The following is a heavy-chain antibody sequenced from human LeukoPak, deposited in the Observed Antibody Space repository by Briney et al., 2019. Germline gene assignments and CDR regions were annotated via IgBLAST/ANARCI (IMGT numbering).Heavy chain of an antibody. V-gene: IGHV4-59*01. D-gene: IGHD6-19*01. CDR2: IYYSGST. Sequence: SETLSPTCTVSGGSISSYYWSWIRQPPGKGLEWIGYIYYSGSTNYNPSLKSRVTISVDTSKNQFSLKLSSVTAADTAVYYCARQLYSSGWSFDYWGQGTLVTVSS. CDR3: ARQLYSSGWSFDY. CDR1: GGSISSYY. J-gene: IGHJ4*02.